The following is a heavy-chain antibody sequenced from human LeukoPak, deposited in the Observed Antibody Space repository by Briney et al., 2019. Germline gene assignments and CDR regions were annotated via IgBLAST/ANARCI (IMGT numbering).Heavy chain of an antibody. Sequence: SETLSLTCTVSGGSISNYYWNWIRQPPGKGLEWIGYIYYSGSTNYNPSLKSRVTISVDTSKNQFSLKLSSVTAADTAVYYCAGLIDSSGYYYFDYWGQGTLVTVSS. CDR3: AGLIDSSGYYYFDY. V-gene: IGHV4-59*08. D-gene: IGHD3-22*01. CDR1: GGSISNYY. J-gene: IGHJ4*02. CDR2: IYYSGST.